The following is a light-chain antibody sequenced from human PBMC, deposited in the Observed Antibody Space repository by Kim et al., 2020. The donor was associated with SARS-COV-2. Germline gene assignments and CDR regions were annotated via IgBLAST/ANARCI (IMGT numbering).Light chain of an antibody. J-gene: IGLJ7*01. CDR1: SSDVGGYNY. CDR3: SSYTSSSTV. CDR2: DVS. Sequence: QSALTQSASVSGSPGQSITISCTGTSSDVGGYNYVSWYQQHPGKAPKLMIYDVSNRPSGVSNRFSGSKSGNTASLTISGLQAEDEADYYCSSYTSSSTVFGGGTHLTVL. V-gene: IGLV2-14*03.